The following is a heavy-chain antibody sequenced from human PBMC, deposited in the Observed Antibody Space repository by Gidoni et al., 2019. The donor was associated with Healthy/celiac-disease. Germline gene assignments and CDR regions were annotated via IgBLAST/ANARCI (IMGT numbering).Heavy chain of an antibody. CDR2: IYSGGST. CDR3: ARDLRWVAYGMDV. D-gene: IGHD5-12*01. J-gene: IGHJ6*02. CDR1: GFTVSSNY. V-gene: IGHV3-53*01. Sequence: EVQLVESGGGLIQPGGSLRLSCAASGFTVSSNYMSWVRQAPGKGLEWVSVIYSGGSTYYADSVKGRFTISRDNSKNTLYLQMNSLRAEDTAVYYCARDLRWVAYGMDVWGQGTTVTVSS.